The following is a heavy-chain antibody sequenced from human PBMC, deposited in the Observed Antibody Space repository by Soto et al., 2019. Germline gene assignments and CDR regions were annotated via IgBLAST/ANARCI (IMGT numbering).Heavy chain of an antibody. V-gene: IGHV3-66*01. CDR2: IYSGGST. CDR3: ARNPRGENWFDT. CDR1: GFTVSSNY. J-gene: IGHJ5*02. Sequence: PGGSLRLSCAASGFTVSSNYMSWVRQAPGKGLEWVSVIYSGGSTYYADSVKGRFTISRDNSKNTLYLQMNSLRAEDTAVYYCARNPRGENWFDTWGQGTLVTVSS. D-gene: IGHD3-16*01.